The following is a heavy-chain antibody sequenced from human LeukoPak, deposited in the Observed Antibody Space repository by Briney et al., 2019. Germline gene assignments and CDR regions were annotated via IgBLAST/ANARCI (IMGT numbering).Heavy chain of an antibody. V-gene: IGHV3-23*01. D-gene: IGHD2-15*01. Sequence: PGGSLRLSCAASGFTFSSYAMSWVRQAPGKGLEWVSAISGSGGSTYYADSVKGRFTISRDNSKNTLYLQMNSLRAEDTAVYYCAKDRSLYCSDGSCYFDYWGQGTLVTVSS. CDR2: ISGSGGST. J-gene: IGHJ4*02. CDR1: GFTFSSYA. CDR3: AKDRSLYCSDGSCYFDY.